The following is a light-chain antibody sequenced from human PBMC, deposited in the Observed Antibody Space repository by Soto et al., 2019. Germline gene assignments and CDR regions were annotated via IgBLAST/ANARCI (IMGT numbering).Light chain of an antibody. CDR3: QQRSNLRT. CDR1: QSVSSY. V-gene: IGKV3-11*01. J-gene: IGKJ1*01. CDR2: DAS. Sequence: EIVLTQSPATLSLSPGERATLSCRASQSVSSYLAWYQQKPGQAPRLLIYDASNRATGIPARFSGSGPGTYFTLTISSLEPQDFAVYYCQQRSNLRTFGQGTKVDIK.